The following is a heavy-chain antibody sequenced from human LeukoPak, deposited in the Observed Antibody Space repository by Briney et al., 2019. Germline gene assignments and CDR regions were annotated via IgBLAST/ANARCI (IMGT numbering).Heavy chain of an antibody. J-gene: IGHJ6*04. D-gene: IGHD1-1*01. CDR1: GFRFSSYW. CDR3: AGTDV. CDR2: IKQDGSEK. V-gene: IGHV3-7*01. Sequence: GGSLRLSCVASGFRFSSYWMTWVRQAPGKGLQWVANIKQDGSEKYYVDSVRGRFTISRDNAKNSLYLQMNSLRAEDTAVYYCAGTDVWGKGTTVTVSS.